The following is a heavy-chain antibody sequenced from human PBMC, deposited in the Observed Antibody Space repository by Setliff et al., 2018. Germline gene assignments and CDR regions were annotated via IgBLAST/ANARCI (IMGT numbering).Heavy chain of an antibody. D-gene: IGHD3-3*01. Sequence: KPSETLSLTCTVSGDSISSRRNYWGWFRQPAGKELEWIGQIYTSWSTNSNPSLKSRVTISLDTSKNQFSLSLTSVTAEDTAVYYCARMSGFQYIDVWDKGTTVTVSS. V-gene: IGHV4-61*09. CDR1: GDSISSRRNY. CDR3: ARMSGFQYIDV. CDR2: IYTSWST. J-gene: IGHJ6*03.